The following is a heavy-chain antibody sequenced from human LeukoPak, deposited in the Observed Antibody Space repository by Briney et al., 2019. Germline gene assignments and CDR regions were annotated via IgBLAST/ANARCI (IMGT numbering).Heavy chain of an antibody. CDR1: GFTFSSYG. CDR3: AKGSYDYGDYAPYYYGMDV. Sequence: GGSLRLSCAASGFTFSSYGMHWVRQAPGKGLEWVAVIWYDGSNKYYADSVKGRFTISRDNSKNTLYLQMNSLRAEDTAVYYCAKGSYDYGDYAPYYYGMDVWGQGTTVTVSS. D-gene: IGHD4-17*01. J-gene: IGHJ6*02. CDR2: IWYDGSNK. V-gene: IGHV3-33*06.